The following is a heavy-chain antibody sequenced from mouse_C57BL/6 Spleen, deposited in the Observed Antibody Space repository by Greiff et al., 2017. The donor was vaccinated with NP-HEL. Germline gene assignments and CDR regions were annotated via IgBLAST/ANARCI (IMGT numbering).Heavy chain of an antibody. D-gene: IGHD1-1*01. Sequence: QVTLKVSGPGILQSSQTLSLTCSFSGFSLSTSGMGVSWIRQPSGKGLEWLAHIYWDDDKRYNPSLKSRLTISKDTSRNQVFLKITSVDTADTATYDCARRGYYGSSYGDYAMDYWGQGTSVTVSS. V-gene: IGHV8-12*01. CDR3: ARRGYYGSSYGDYAMDY. CDR2: IYWDDDK. CDR1: GFSLSTSGMG. J-gene: IGHJ4*01.